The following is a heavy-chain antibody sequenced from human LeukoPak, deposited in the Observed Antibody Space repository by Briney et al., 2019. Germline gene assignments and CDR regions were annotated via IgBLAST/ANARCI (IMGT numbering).Heavy chain of an antibody. Sequence: SQTLSLTCTVSGGSISSGSYYWSWIRQPAGKGLEWIGRIYTSGSTNYNPSLKSRVTIPVDTSKNQFSLKLSSVTAADTAVYYCARDGRFSDWFDPWGQGTLVTVSS. CDR3: ARDGRFSDWFDP. CDR1: GGSISSGSYY. CDR2: IYTSGST. V-gene: IGHV4-61*02. J-gene: IGHJ5*02.